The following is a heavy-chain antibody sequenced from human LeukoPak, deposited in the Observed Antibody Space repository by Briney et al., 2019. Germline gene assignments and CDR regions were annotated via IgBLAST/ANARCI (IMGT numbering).Heavy chain of an antibody. D-gene: IGHD2-2*01. V-gene: IGHV1-18*01. Sequence: GASVKVSCKASGYRFTSYGISWVRQASGQGLEWMGWISGYNGNTNYAQKLQGRVTMTTDTSTSTAYMELRSLRSDDTAVYYCAREYCSTTRCYMADYWGQGTLVTVSS. CDR3: AREYCSTTRCYMADY. J-gene: IGHJ4*02. CDR1: GYRFTSYG. CDR2: ISGYNGNT.